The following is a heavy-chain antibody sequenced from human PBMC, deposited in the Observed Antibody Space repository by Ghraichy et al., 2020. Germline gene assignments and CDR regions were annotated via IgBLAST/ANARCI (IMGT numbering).Heavy chain of an antibody. CDR1: GFTFSSYA. J-gene: IGHJ2*01. Sequence: GGSLRLSCAASGFTFSSYAMSWVRQAPGKGLEWVSAISGSGSSTYYADSVKGRFTISRDNSKNSLYLQMNSLRAEDTALYYCAKAGCRSSGSDYSLESPHPYWYVDLWGRGALVTVSS. D-gene: IGHD3-10*01. CDR2: ISGSGSST. V-gene: IGHV3-23*01. CDR3: AKAGCRSSGSDYSLESPHPYWYVDL.